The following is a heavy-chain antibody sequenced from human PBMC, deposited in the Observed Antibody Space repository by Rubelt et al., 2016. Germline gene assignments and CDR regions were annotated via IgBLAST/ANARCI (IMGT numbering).Heavy chain of an antibody. Sequence: APGQGPEWMGWINPNSGGTNYAQKFQGRVTMTRDTSISTAYMELSRLRSDDTAVYYCARDRGGYYFDYWGQGTLVTVSS. J-gene: IGHJ4*02. CDR2: INPNSGGT. CDR3: ARDRGGYYFDY. V-gene: IGHV1-2*02. D-gene: IGHD2-15*01.